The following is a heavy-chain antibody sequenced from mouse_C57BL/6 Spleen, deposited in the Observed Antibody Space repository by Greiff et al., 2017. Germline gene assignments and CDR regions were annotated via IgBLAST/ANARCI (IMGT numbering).Heavy chain of an antibody. CDR1: GFTFSDYG. V-gene: IGHV5-17*01. CDR3: ASWGTGKGPLAMDY. Sequence: DVHLVESGGGLVKPGGSLKLSCAASGFTFSDYGMHWVRQAPEKGLEWVAYISSGSSTIYSADTVKGRFTISRDNAKNTLFLQMTSLRSEDTAMYYCASWGTGKGPLAMDYWGQGTSVTVSS. J-gene: IGHJ4*01. D-gene: IGHD4-1*01. CDR2: ISSGSSTI.